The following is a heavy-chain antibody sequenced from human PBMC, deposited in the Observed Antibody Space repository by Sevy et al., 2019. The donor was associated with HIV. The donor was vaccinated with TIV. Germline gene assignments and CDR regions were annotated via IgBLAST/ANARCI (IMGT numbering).Heavy chain of an antibody. CDR2: IKQDGSEK. CDR1: GFTFSRYW. CDR3: XXXXXXXXXFHLDY. Sequence: GGSLRLSCAASGFTFSRYWMTWVRQAPGKGLEWVANIKQDGSEKYSVDSVKGRFTISRKNAKNSLYLQRNSLRAEEXXXXXXXXXXXXXXXFHLDYWGQGTLVTVSS. J-gene: IGHJ4*02. V-gene: IGHV3-7*01.